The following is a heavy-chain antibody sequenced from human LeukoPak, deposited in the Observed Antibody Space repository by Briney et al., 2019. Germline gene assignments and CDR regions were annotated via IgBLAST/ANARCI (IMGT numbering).Heavy chain of an antibody. CDR1: GGSISSGDYY. D-gene: IGHD2-15*01. CDR3: AREGYCSGGSCYDY. J-gene: IGHJ4*02. CDR2: IYYSGST. Sequence: KTSETLSLTCTVSGGSISSGDYYWSWIRQPPGKGLEWIGYIYYSGSTYYNPSLKSRVTISADTSKNQFSLKLSSVTAADTAVYYCAREGYCSGGSCYDYWGQGTLVTVSS. V-gene: IGHV4-30-4*08.